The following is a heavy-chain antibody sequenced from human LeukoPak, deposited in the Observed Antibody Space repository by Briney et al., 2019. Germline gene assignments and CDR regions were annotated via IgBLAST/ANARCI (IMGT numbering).Heavy chain of an antibody. J-gene: IGHJ5*02. CDR2: ISGSGGST. CDR1: GFTFSSYA. D-gene: IGHD2-2*01. CDR3: AKEGADIVVVPAAENWFDP. V-gene: IGHV3-23*01. Sequence: GGSLRLSCAASGFTFSSYAMSWVRQAPGKGLEWVSAISGSGGSTYYADSVKGRFTISRDNSKNTLYLQMNSLRAEDTAVCYCAKEGADIVVVPAAENWFDPWGQGTLVTVSS.